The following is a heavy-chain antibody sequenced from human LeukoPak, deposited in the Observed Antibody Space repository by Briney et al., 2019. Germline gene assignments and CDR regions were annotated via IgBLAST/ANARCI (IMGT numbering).Heavy chain of an antibody. V-gene: IGHV4-34*01. CDR3: ARGTRAYCSSTSCQRDYYYYYGMDV. CDR1: GGSFSGYY. Sequence: PSETLSLTCAVSGGSFSGYYWSWIRQPPGKGLEWIGEINHSGSTNYNPSLKSRVTISVDTSKNQFSLKLSSVTAADTAVYYCARGTRAYCSSTSCQRDYYYYYGMDVWGQGTTVTVSS. J-gene: IGHJ6*02. D-gene: IGHD2-2*01. CDR2: INHSGST.